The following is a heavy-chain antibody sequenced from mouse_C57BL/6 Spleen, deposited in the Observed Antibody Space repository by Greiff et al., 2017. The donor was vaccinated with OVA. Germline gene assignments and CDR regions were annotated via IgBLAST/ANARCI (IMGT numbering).Heavy chain of an antibody. D-gene: IGHD1-1*01. CDR1: GFSLTSYC. Sequence: VMLVESGPGLVAPSQSLSITCTVSGFSLTSYCVDWVRQPPGKGLEWLGVIWGGGSTNYNSALMSRLSISKDNSKSQVILKMNSLQTDDTAMYYCAKESSSSYYDMDYWGQGTSVTVSS. CDR3: AKESSSSYYDMDY. V-gene: IGHV2-9*01. J-gene: IGHJ4*01. CDR2: IWGGGST.